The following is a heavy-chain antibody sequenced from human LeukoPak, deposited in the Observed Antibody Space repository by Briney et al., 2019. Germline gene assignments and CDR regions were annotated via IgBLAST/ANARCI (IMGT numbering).Heavy chain of an antibody. CDR3: TTVYCSTTSCKPGTDY. D-gene: IGHD2-2*01. CDR1: GFTFSNAW. J-gene: IGHJ4*02. Sequence: KTGGSLRLSCAASGFTFSNAWMSWVRQAPGKGLEWVGRIKSKTDSGTTDYAAPVKGRFTISRDDSKNTLYLQMDNLKTEDTAVYYCTTVYCSTTSCKPGTDYWGQGTLVTVSS. V-gene: IGHV3-15*01. CDR2: IKSKTDSGTT.